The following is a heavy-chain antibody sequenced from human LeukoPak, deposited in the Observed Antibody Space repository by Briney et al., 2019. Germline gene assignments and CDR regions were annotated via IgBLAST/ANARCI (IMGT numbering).Heavy chain of an antibody. V-gene: IGHV4-34*01. Sequence: SETLSLTCAVYGAPLNGHYWSWIRQPPGKGLEWIGEGSDVGGTKYNPSLKSRVTISVDTSKNQFSLKLSSVTAADTAVYYCASAYIVVVPAAIHGIYYMDVWGKGTTVTVSS. D-gene: IGHD2-2*01. CDR3: ASAYIVVVPAAIHGIYYMDV. J-gene: IGHJ6*03. CDR1: GAPLNGHY. CDR2: GSDVGGT.